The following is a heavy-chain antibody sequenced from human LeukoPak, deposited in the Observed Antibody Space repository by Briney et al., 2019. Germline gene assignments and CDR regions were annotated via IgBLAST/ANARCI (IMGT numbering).Heavy chain of an antibody. CDR2: INDDGSAT. V-gene: IGHV3-74*01. CDR3: AREILAPGKTHDY. Sequence: GGSLRLSCAASGFTYSNYWMHWVRQVPGKGLVWVSRINDDGSATFYADSVKGRFTISRDNAKNTLFLQMSSLRAEDTAVYFCAREILAPGKTHDYWGQGTLVTVSS. J-gene: IGHJ4*02. CDR1: GFTYSNYW.